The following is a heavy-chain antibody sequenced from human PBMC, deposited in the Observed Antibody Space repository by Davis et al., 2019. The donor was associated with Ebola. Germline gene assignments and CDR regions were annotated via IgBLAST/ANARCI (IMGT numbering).Heavy chain of an antibody. J-gene: IGHJ4*02. CDR2: SNSDGRII. Sequence: HTGGSLRLSCAASGFTFSKYWMHWVRQAPGKGLVWVARSNSDGRIISYADSVKGRFTISRDNAKNSLYLQMNSLRAEDTAVYYCARVQSGAFDYWGQGTLVTVSS. D-gene: IGHD1-26*01. CDR3: ARVQSGAFDY. CDR1: GFTFSKYW. V-gene: IGHV3-74*01.